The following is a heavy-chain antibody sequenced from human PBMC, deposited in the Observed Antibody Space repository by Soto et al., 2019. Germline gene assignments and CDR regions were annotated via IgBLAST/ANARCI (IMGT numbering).Heavy chain of an antibody. CDR1: GFTFSTYG. V-gene: IGHV3-33*01. CDR3: APLMLQFLDY. D-gene: IGHD2-15*01. J-gene: IGHJ4*02. Sequence: QVQLVESGGGVVQPGRSLRLSCAASGFTFSTYGMHWVRQAPGKGLEWVAVIWYDGSNKYYADSVKGRFTISRDNSKNTLYLQMNRLRVEDTAVYYCAPLMLQFLDYWGQGTLVTVSS. CDR2: IWYDGSNK.